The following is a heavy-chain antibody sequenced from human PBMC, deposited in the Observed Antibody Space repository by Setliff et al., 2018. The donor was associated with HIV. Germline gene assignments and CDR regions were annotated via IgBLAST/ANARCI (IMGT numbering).Heavy chain of an antibody. CDR1: GYSISSGYY. V-gene: IGHV4-38-2*01. J-gene: IGHJ4*02. CDR3: ARSIVPVASGYYYFEY. D-gene: IGHD3-3*01. CDR2: INHSGST. Sequence: SETLSLTCAVSGYSISSGYYWGWIRQPPGKGLEWIGEINHSGSTNYNPSLKSRVTISLDTSKNQFSLRLSSVAAGDTAVYYCARSIVPVASGYYYFEYWGQGTLVTVSS.